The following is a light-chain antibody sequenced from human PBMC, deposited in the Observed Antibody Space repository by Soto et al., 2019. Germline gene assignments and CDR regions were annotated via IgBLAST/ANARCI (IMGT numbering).Light chain of an antibody. CDR3: QQYNNWPPYT. V-gene: IGKV3-15*01. Sequence: EIVMTQSPATLSVSPGERATLSCRASQSVSSNLAWYQQKPGQAPSLLIYGASFRATGIPARFSGSGSGTEFTLTISSLQSEDLAVYYCQQYNNWPPYTFGQGTKLEIK. J-gene: IGKJ2*01. CDR2: GAS. CDR1: QSVSSN.